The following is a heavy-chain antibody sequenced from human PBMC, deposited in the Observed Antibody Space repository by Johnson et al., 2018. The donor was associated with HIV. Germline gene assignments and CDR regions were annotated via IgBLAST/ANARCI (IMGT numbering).Heavy chain of an antibody. J-gene: IGHJ3*02. CDR3: TTEENCGGECDSGDAFDI. CDR2: IKSNTDGGTP. V-gene: IGHV3-15*01. CDR1: GFTFSNAW. D-gene: IGHD2-21*01. Sequence: VQLVESGGGLVKPGGSLRLSCAASGFTFSNAWMSWVRQAPGKGLEWVGRIKSNTDGGTPDYAAPVKGRFTISRDDSKNTLYLQMNSLKIEDTAVYYCTTEENCGGECDSGDAFDIWGQGTMVTVSS.